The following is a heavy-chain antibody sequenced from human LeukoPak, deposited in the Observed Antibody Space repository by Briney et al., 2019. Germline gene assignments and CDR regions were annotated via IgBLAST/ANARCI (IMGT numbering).Heavy chain of an antibody. CDR2: ISSSSNTL. CDR1: GYTFSSFS. CDR3: ARDTVTDWFDP. V-gene: IGHV3-48*01. J-gene: IGHJ5*02. D-gene: IGHD4-17*01. Sequence: GGSLRLSCAASGYTFSSFSMNWVRQAPGKGLKGISYISSSSNTLYYVDSVKGQFTISRDNAKNSLYLQMNSLRAEDTAVYYCARDTVTDWFDPWGQGTLVTVSS.